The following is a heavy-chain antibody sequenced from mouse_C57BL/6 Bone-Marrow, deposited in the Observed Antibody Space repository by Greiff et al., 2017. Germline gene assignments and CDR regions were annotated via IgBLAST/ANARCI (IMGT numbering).Heavy chain of an antibody. CDR3: TRTHYYGLDY. CDR2: ISSGGNYI. Sequence: EVKLVESGEGLVKPGGSLKLSCAASGFTFSNYAMSWVRQTPEKRLEWVAYISSGGNYIYYADTVKGRFTISRANARNTLYLQMTSLKSEDTAMYYCTRTHYYGLDYWGQGTTLTVSS. CDR1: GFTFSNYA. J-gene: IGHJ2*01. D-gene: IGHD1-1*01. V-gene: IGHV5-9-1*02.